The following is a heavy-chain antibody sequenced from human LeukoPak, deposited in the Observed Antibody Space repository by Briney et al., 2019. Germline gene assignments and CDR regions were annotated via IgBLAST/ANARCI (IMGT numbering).Heavy chain of an antibody. J-gene: IGHJ6*02. D-gene: IGHD2-2*01. Sequence: GGSLRLSCAASGFTFSDYYMSWIRQAPGKGLEWVGRIKSKTDGGTTDYAAPVKGRFTISRDDSKNTLYLQMNSLKTEDTAVYYCTTEACSSTSCYGNYYYYAMDVWGQGTTVTVSS. CDR2: IKSKTDGGTT. CDR3: TTEACSSTSCYGNYYYYAMDV. V-gene: IGHV3-15*01. CDR1: GFTFSDYY.